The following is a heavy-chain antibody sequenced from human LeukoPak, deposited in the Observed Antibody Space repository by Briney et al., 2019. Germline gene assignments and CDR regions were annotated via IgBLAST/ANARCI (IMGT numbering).Heavy chain of an antibody. CDR2: INPNSGGT. CDR3: ASSPITMVRGVPYYYYYMDV. V-gene: IGHV1-2*02. Sequence: ASVKVSCKASGYTFTGYYMHWVRQAPGQGLEWMGWINPNSGGTNYAQKFQGRVTMTRDTSISTAYMELSRLRSDDTAVYYCASSPITMVRGVPYYYYYMDVWGKGTTVTVSS. CDR1: GYTFTGYY. J-gene: IGHJ6*03. D-gene: IGHD3-10*01.